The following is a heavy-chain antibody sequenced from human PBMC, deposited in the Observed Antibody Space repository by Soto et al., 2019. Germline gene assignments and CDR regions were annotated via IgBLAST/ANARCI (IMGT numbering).Heavy chain of an antibody. Sequence: PGGSLRLSCATSGFTFSNYWIHWVRQAPGGGLVWVSRINPDATTINYADSVKGRFTVSRDNAKNTLYLQMNSLRAEDTAVYYCATAGSYRFDHWGQGTLVTVSS. D-gene: IGHD3-10*01. CDR3: ATAGSYRFDH. J-gene: IGHJ4*02. CDR1: GFTFSNYW. CDR2: INPDATTI. V-gene: IGHV3-74*01.